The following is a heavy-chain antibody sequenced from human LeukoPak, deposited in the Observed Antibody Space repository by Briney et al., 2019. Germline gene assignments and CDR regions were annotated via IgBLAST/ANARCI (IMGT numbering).Heavy chain of an antibody. V-gene: IGHV4-61*09. CDR2: IHTSGST. J-gene: IGHJ4*02. Sequence: PSETLSLTCTVSGGSISSGDYYWSWIRQPPGKGLEWIGHIHTSGSTNYNPSLKSRVTISVDTSKNQFSLKLSSVTAADTAVYYCARDLGFWSNMWGQGTLVTVSS. CDR1: GGSISSGDYY. D-gene: IGHD3-3*01. CDR3: ARDLGFWSNM.